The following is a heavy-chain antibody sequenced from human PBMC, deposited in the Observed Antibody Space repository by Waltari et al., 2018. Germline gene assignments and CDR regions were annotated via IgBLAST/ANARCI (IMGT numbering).Heavy chain of an antibody. CDR2: IYTSGST. CDR1: GGSISSVSYY. J-gene: IGHJ5*02. CDR3: ARGSKIWLDP. Sequence: VQLQESGPGLVKPSQTLSLTCTVSGGSISSVSYYCSWIRQPAGKGLEWIGRIYTSGSTNYNPSLKSRVTISVDTSKNQFSLKLSSVTAADTAVYYCARGSKIWLDPWGQGTLVTVSS. V-gene: IGHV4-61*02.